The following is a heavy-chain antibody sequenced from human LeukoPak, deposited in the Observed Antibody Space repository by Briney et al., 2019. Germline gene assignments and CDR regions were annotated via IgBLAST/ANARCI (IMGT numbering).Heavy chain of an antibody. D-gene: IGHD1-26*01. Sequence: ASVKVSCKVSGYTLTELSMHWVRQAPGKGLEWMGGFDPEDGETIYAQKFQGRVTMTEDTSTDTAYMELSSLRSEDTAVYYCATDGVGATGSFRFGFDYWGQGTLVTVSS. J-gene: IGHJ4*02. V-gene: IGHV1-24*01. CDR2: FDPEDGET. CDR1: GYTLTELS. CDR3: ATDGVGATGSFRFGFDY.